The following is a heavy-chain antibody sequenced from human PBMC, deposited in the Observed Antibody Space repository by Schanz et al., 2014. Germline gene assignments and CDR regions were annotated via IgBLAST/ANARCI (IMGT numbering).Heavy chain of an antibody. CDR2: ISGSGGST. CDR1: GFAFSDYG. D-gene: IGHD2-2*02. V-gene: IGHV3-23*04. CDR3: AKHLYQYNYYGMDV. J-gene: IGHJ6*02. Sequence: VQLVESGGGVVQPGKSLRLSCAASGFAFSDYGMHWVRQAPGKGLEWVSTISGSGGSTYYADSVKGRFTISRDNSKNTLSLQLNSLRADDTAVYYCAKHLYQYNYYGMDVWGQGTTVTVSS.